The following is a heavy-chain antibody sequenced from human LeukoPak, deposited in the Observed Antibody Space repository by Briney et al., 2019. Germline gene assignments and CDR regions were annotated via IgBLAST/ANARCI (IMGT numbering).Heavy chain of an antibody. J-gene: IGHJ6*03. CDR2: INPNSGNT. V-gene: IGHV1-8*03. CDR3: ARARGRYYYDSSGYYMDV. D-gene: IGHD3-22*01. CDR1: GYTFTGYY. Sequence: GASVKVSCKTSGYTFTGYYMHWVRQAPGQGLEWMGWINPNSGNTGYAQKFQGRVTITRNTSISTAYMELSSLRSEDTAVYYCARARGRYYYDSSGYYMDVWGKGTTVTVSS.